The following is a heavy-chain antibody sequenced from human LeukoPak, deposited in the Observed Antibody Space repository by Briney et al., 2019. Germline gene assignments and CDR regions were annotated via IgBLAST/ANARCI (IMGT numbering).Heavy chain of an antibody. D-gene: IGHD4-11*01. Sequence: GGSLRLSCAASGFIFGSYSMHWVRQAPGRGLESVAVISGDGVHKYYAGSVEGRFTIARDNAENTLYLQMNSLRPEDTALYYCSRDGGSDYNDIDFWGQGTPVTVSS. CDR3: SRDGGSDYNDIDF. V-gene: IGHV3-30*04. CDR1: GFIFGSYS. J-gene: IGHJ4*02. CDR2: ISGDGVHK.